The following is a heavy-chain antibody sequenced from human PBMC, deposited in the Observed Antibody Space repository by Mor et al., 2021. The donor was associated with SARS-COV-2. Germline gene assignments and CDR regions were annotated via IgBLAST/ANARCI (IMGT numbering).Heavy chain of an antibody. CDR2: GNT. Sequence: GNTGYAQKFQGRDTMTRNTSISTAYMELSSLRSEDTAVYYCATVGATVGHWGQGTLVTVSS. D-gene: IGHD1-26*01. CDR3: ATVGATVGH. J-gene: IGHJ4*02. V-gene: IGHV1-8*01.